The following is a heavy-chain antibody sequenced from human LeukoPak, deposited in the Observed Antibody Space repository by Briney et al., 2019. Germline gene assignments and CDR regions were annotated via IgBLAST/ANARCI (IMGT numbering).Heavy chain of an antibody. Sequence: PGGSLRLSCAASGFTFSSYGMHWVRQAPGKGLEWVAVISYDGSNKYYADSVKGRFTISRDNSKNTLYLQMNSLRAEDTAVYYCAKGLFVVAPAAGDYWGQGTLVTVSS. J-gene: IGHJ4*02. D-gene: IGHD2-2*01. CDR1: GFTFSSYG. CDR2: ISYDGSNK. V-gene: IGHV3-30*18. CDR3: AKGLFVVAPAAGDY.